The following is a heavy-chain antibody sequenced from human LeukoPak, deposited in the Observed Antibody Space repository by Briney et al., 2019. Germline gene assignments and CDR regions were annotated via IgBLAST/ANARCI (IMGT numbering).Heavy chain of an antibody. CDR1: GGSISSYY. V-gene: IGHV4-59*01. CDR2: IYYSGST. CDR3: ATFVDYCYYMDV. J-gene: IGHJ6*03. D-gene: IGHD3-3*02. Sequence: SETLSLTCTVSGGSISSYYWSWIRQPPGKGLEWIGYIYYSGSTNYNPSLRSRVTISVDTSKNQFSLKLSSVTAADTAVYYCATFVDYCYYMDVWGKGTTVTISS.